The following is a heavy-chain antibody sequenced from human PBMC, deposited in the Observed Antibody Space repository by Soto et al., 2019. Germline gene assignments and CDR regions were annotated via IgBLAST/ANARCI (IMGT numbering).Heavy chain of an antibody. V-gene: IGHV1-69*02. CDR2: IIPILGIA. J-gene: IGHJ6*02. D-gene: IGHD6-13*01. CDR1: GGTFSSYT. CDR3: ARVSSPYYGMDV. Sequence: VQLVQSGAEVKKPGSSVKVSCKASGGTFSSYTISWVRQAPGQGLEWMGRIIPILGIANYAQKFQGRVTITADKSTSTAYMEMSSLRSEDTAVYYCARVSSPYYGMDVWGQGTTVTVSS.